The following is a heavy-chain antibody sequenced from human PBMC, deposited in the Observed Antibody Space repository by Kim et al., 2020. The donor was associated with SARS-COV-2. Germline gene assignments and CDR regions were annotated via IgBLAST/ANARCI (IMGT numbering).Heavy chain of an antibody. V-gene: IGHV5-10-1*01. D-gene: IGHD6-6*01. J-gene: IGHJ4*02. CDR2: IDPSDSYT. CDR3: ARHGAGYSSSSECNY. Sequence: GEYLKISCKGSGYSFTSYWISWVRQMPGKGLEWMGRIDPSDSYTNYSPSFQGHVTISADKSISTAYLQWSSLKASDTAMYYCARHGAGYSSSSECNYWGQGTLVTVSS. CDR1: GYSFTSYW.